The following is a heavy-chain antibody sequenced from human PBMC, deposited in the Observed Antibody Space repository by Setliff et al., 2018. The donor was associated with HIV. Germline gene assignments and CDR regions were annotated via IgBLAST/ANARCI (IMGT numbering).Heavy chain of an antibody. Sequence: PSETLSLTCIVSGDSISTSNYYWGWIRQPPGKGLEWIGTMYYSGSTYYNPSLNSRASISVDTSNSQVSLRLTSVTAADTAVYYCAREIPFRGNANMWDYYAMDVWGQGITVTVSS. J-gene: IGHJ6*02. V-gene: IGHV4-39*07. CDR2: MYYSGST. CDR3: AREIPFRGNANMWDYYAMDV. CDR1: GDSISTSNYY. D-gene: IGHD3-16*01.